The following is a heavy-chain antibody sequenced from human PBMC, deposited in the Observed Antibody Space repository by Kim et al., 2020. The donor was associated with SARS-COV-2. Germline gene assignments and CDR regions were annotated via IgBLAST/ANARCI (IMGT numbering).Heavy chain of an antibody. J-gene: IGHJ4*02. CDR1: GGTFSSYA. V-gene: IGHV1-69*13. CDR2: IIPIFGTA. Sequence: SVKVSCKASGGTFSSYAISWVRQAPGQGLEWMGGIIPIFGTANYAQKFQGRVTITADESTSTAYMELSSLRSEDTAVYYCATIRGEYQLKPNDYWGQGTLVTVSS. D-gene: IGHD2-2*01. CDR3: ATIRGEYQLKPNDY.